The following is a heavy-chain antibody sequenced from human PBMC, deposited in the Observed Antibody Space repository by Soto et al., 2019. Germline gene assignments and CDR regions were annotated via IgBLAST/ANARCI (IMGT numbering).Heavy chain of an antibody. CDR3: ARQKRYYDSSAYYFDY. J-gene: IGHJ4*01. CDR1: GGSISSSSYY. D-gene: IGHD3-22*01. Sequence: PSETLSLTCTVSGGSISSSSYYWGWIRQPPGKGLEWIGSIYYSGSTYYNPSLKSRVTISVDTSKNQFSLKLSSVNAADTAVYYCARQKRYYDSSAYYFDYWGQGTLVTVSS. V-gene: IGHV4-39*01. CDR2: IYYSGST.